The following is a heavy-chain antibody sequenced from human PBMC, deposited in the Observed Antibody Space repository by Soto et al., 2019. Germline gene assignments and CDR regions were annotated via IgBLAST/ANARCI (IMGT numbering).Heavy chain of an antibody. V-gene: IGHV1-3*01. CDR3: ARGSEPAYSTWYVNGDY. CDR1: GYTFTSYA. CDR2: INAGNGNT. D-gene: IGHD6-13*01. Sequence: QVQHVQSGAEVKKPGASVKVSCKASGYTFTSYAVHWVRQALGQRLEWMGWINAGNGNTEYSQKLQGRVTINRATAASTRYSELSSLRFEDTAVYYCARGSEPAYSTWYVNGDYWGQGTLVTVSS. J-gene: IGHJ4*02.